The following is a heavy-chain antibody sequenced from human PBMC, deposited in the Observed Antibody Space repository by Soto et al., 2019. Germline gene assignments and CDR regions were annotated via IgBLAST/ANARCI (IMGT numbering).Heavy chain of an antibody. CDR3: ARARNYYDSSGYYQYDAFDI. CDR2: IIPILGTA. Sequence: SVKVSCKASGGTFSSYAISWVRQAPGRGLEWMGGIIPILGTANYAQKFQGRVTITADESTSTAYMELSSLRSEDTAVYYCARARNYYDSSGYYQYDAFDIWGQGTMVTVSS. J-gene: IGHJ3*02. V-gene: IGHV1-69*13. CDR1: GGTFSSYA. D-gene: IGHD3-22*01.